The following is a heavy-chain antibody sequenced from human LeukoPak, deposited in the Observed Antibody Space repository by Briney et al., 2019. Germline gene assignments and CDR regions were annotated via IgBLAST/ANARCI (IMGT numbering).Heavy chain of an antibody. Sequence: ASVKVSCKASGYTFTNYGVSWVRQAPGQGLEWMGWINTNTGNSTYAQGFTGRFVFSLDTSVSTAYLQISSLKAEDTAVYYCASPQYYYDSSGYYYWGQGTLVTVSS. V-gene: IGHV7-4-1*02. CDR2: INTNTGNS. CDR3: ASPQYYYDSSGYYY. CDR1: GYTFTNYG. J-gene: IGHJ4*02. D-gene: IGHD3-22*01.